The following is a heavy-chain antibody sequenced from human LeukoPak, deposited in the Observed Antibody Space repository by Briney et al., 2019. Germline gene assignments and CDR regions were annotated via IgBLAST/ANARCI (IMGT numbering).Heavy chain of an antibody. CDR3: ARGLRYYDSSGYYSEADAFDI. CDR1: VYTFTSYD. Sequence: GASVKVSCTASVYTFTSYDINWVRQATGQGLEWMGWMNPNSGNTGYAQKFQGRVTMTRNTSISTAYMELSSLRSEDTAVYYCARGLRYYDSSGYYSEADAFDIWGQGTMVTVSS. D-gene: IGHD3-22*01. V-gene: IGHV1-8*01. CDR2: MNPNSGNT. J-gene: IGHJ3*02.